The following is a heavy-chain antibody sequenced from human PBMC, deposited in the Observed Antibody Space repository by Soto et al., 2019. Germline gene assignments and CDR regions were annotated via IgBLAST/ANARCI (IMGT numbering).Heavy chain of an antibody. V-gene: IGHV3-30-3*01. CDR3: ARDPITMIVVEMGAFDI. J-gene: IGHJ3*02. CDR1: GFTFSSYA. Sequence: GGSLRLSCAASGFTFSSYAMHWVRQAPGKGLEWVAVISYDGSNKYYADSVKGRFTISRDNSKNTLYLQMNSLRAEDTAVYYCARDPITMIVVEMGAFDIWGQGTMVTVSS. D-gene: IGHD3-22*01. CDR2: ISYDGSNK.